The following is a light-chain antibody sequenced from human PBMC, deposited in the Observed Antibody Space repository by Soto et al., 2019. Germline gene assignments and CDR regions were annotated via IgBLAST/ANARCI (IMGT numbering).Light chain of an antibody. Sequence: DIQMTQSPSSLSASVGDRVTITCRASQRISTYLNWYQQKPGKAPNLLIYGASSLQSGVPSRFSGSGSGTNFTLTIRSLQLGDFATYYCQQSYSTLVTLGQGTRLEIK. V-gene: IGKV1-39*01. CDR2: GAS. J-gene: IGKJ5*01. CDR3: QQSYSTLVT. CDR1: QRISTY.